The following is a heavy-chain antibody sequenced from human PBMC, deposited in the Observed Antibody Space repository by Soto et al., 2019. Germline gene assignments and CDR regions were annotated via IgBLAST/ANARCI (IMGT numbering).Heavy chain of an antibody. CDR1: GFTVSSNY. CDR3: AREYYGDYYYYSYMDV. CDR2: IYSGGST. V-gene: IGHV3-66*01. Sequence: EVQLVESGGGLVQPGGSLRLSCAASGFTVSSNYMSWVRQAPGKGLEWVSVIYSGGSTYYADSVKGRFTISRDNSKNTLELQMNSLRAEDTAVYYCAREYYGDYYYYSYMDVWGKGTTVTVSS. J-gene: IGHJ6*03. D-gene: IGHD4-17*01.